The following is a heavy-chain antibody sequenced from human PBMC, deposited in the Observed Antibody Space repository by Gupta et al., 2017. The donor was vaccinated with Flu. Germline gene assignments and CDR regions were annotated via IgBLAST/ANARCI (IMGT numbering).Heavy chain of an antibody. CDR3: ARAPVGGRTCFDR. Sequence: ASGLTLSSEWMSWVRQAPGKGLEWVASIKPDGSEKYYVDSVKGRFTISRDNAKNSLYLQMNSLRAEDTAVYYCARAPVGGRTCFDRWGQGSRVTVSS. D-gene: IGHD2-15*01. CDR1: GLTLSSEW. V-gene: IGHV3-7*04. CDR2: IKPDGSEK. J-gene: IGHJ4*02.